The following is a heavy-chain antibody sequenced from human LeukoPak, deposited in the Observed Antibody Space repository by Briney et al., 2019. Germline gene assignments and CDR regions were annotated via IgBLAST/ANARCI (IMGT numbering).Heavy chain of an antibody. CDR2: IKQDGTEK. CDR3: ARGGYQPYYYMDV. Sequence: GGSLSLSCAASRFTSIIYWMSWVRQTPGKGLEWVAKIKQDGTEKYSVDSVGGRLPISRDHAKNSLYLQLNILRVDDPPVYYFARGGYQPYYYMDVWGTGTTVTVSS. D-gene: IGHD2-2*01. V-gene: IGHV3-7*01. CDR1: RFTSIIYW. J-gene: IGHJ6*03.